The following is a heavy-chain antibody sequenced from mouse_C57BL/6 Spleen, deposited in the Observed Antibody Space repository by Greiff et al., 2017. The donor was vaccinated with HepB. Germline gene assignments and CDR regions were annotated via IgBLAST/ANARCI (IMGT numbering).Heavy chain of an antibody. CDR1: GYSFTDYN. V-gene: IGHV1-39*01. Sequence: VQLKESGPELVKPGASVKISCKASGYSFTDYNMNWVKQSNGKSLEWIGVINPNYGTTSYNQKFKGKATLTVDQSSSTAYMQLNSLTSEDSAVYYCARGGPLGPNYYFDYWGQGTTLTVSS. J-gene: IGHJ2*01. CDR3: ARGGPLGPNYYFDY. CDR2: INPNYGTT. D-gene: IGHD4-1*01.